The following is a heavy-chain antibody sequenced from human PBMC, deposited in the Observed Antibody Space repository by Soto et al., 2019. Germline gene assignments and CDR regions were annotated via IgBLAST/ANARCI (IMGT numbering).Heavy chain of an antibody. D-gene: IGHD3-3*01. CDR3: ARGLRYYDCWSGYPPDY. CDR2: MNPNSGNT. CDR1: GYTFTSYD. Sequence: QVQLVQSGAEVKKPGASVKVSCKASGYTFTSYDINWVRQATGQGLEWMGWMNPNSGNTGYAQKFQGRVTMTRNTSISTAYMELSSLRSEDTAVYYCARGLRYYDCWSGYPPDYWGQGTLVTVSS. V-gene: IGHV1-8*01. J-gene: IGHJ4*02.